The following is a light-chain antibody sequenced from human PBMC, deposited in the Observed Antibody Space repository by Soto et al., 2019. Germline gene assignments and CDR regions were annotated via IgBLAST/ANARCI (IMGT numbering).Light chain of an antibody. CDR2: KAS. J-gene: IGKJ2*01. V-gene: IGKV1-5*03. CDR1: QSISDW. CDR3: QQYSSSSVT. Sequence: DIHMTQSPSSLSASVGDRVTITCRASQSISDWLAWFQQKPGKAPNLLIRKASYLQSGVPSRFSGGGSGTEFPLTISSLQPDDFAPYYCQQYSSSSVTFGQGTKLEI.